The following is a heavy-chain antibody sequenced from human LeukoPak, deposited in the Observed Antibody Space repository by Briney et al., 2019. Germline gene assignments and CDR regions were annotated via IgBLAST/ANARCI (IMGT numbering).Heavy chain of an antibody. Sequence: SVKVSCKASGGTFSSYAISWVRQAPGQGLEWMGRIIPILGIANYAQKFQGRVTITADKSTSTAYMELSSLRSEDTAVYYCARRPYSIPGYFDLWGRGTLVTVSS. V-gene: IGHV1-69*04. J-gene: IGHJ2*01. CDR2: IIPILGIA. CDR1: GGTFSSYA. D-gene: IGHD2-21*01. CDR3: ARRPYSIPGYFDL.